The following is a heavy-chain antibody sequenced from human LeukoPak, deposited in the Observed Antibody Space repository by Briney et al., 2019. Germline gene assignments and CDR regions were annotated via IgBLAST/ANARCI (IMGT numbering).Heavy chain of an antibody. D-gene: IGHD4/OR15-4a*01. CDR2: ISGSDVNT. CDR3: ARDTSFNYGAHAMDV. V-gene: IGHV3-23*01. J-gene: IGHJ6*02. CDR1: GFTFDDYA. Sequence: GRSLRLSCAASGFTFDDYAMHWVRQAPGKGLEWVLGISGSDVNTYYADSVKGRFTISRDNSKNTLYLQLNSLRGEDTAIYYCARDTSFNYGAHAMDVWGQGTTVTVSS.